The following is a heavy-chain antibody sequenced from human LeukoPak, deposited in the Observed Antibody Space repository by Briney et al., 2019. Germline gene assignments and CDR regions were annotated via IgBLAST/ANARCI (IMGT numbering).Heavy chain of an antibody. D-gene: IGHD5-24*01. V-gene: IGHV5-51*01. CDR2: IYPGGSET. Sequence: GESLKISCKGLGYRFISYWNVWVRQRPGKGLEWMGIIYPGGSETRYDPSFQGQVTISADSSTSTAYLQWSSLRASDTAMYYCARASRDGYNQNFDHWGQGTLVTVSS. CDR3: ARASRDGYNQNFDH. CDR1: GYRFISYW. J-gene: IGHJ4*02.